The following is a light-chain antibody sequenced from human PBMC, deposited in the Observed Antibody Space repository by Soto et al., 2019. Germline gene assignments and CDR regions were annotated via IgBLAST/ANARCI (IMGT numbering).Light chain of an antibody. CDR1: SSDIGGYNF. Sequence: QSVLTQPASVSGSPGQSITISCTGTSSDIGGYNFVSWYQHHPGKAPKLIIYDVTNRPSGTSNRFSGSKSGNTASLTISGLQAEDEADYFCASYTGITAYGVFGGGTKLTVL. J-gene: IGLJ3*02. V-gene: IGLV2-14*03. CDR3: ASYTGITAYGV. CDR2: DVT.